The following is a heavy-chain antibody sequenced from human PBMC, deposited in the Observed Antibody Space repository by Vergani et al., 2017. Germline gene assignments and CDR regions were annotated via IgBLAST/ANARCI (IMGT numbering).Heavy chain of an antibody. CDR3: AKDEYRLLWHRVYYYYGMDV. J-gene: IGHJ6*02. CDR1: GYTFTSYD. Sequence: QVQLVQSGAEVKKPGASVKVFCKASGYTFTSYDINWVRQATGQGLVWMGWMNPNSGNTGYAQKFQGRVTMPRNTSISTAYMELSSLRAEDTAVYYCAKDEYRLLWHRVYYYYGMDVWGQGTTVTVSS. D-gene: IGHD2-2*01. CDR2: MNPNSGNT. V-gene: IGHV1-8*01.